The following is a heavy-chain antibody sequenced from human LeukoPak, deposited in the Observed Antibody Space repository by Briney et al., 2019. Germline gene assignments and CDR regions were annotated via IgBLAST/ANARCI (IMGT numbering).Heavy chain of an antibody. D-gene: IGHD3-16*01. J-gene: IGHJ4*02. CDR1: GFTFGSFG. CDR2: IWYDGTNK. V-gene: IGHV3-33*01. CDR3: ARRGGIHSEYFDY. Sequence: GGSLRLSCAASGFTFGSFGMHWVRQAPGKGLEWVAVIWYDGTNKYYADSVKGRFTISRDNSKNTLYLQMNSLRAEDTAVYYCARRGGIHSEYFDYWGQGTLVTVSS.